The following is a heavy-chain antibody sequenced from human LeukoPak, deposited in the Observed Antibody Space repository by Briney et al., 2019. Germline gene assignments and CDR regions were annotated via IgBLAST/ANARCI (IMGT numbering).Heavy chain of an antibody. CDR1: GYTFTGYH. J-gene: IGHJ4*02. CDR2: INPNSGDT. CDR3: ATGRRYCSGGSCYSFIH. V-gene: IGHV1-2*06. Sequence: ASVKVSCRASGYTFTGYHIHWVRQAPGQGLEWMGRINPNSGDTNYAQNFQGRVTMTRDTSINTAYMELSRLRSEDTAVYYCATGRRYCSGGSCYSFIHWGQGTLVTVSS. D-gene: IGHD2-15*01.